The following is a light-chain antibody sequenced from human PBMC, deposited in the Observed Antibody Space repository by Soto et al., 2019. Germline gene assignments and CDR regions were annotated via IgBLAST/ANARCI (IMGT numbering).Light chain of an antibody. Sequence: QSALTQPPSASGSPGQSVTISCTGTSSDVGGYNYVSWYQQHPGKAPKLMIHEVTKQPSGVPDRFSGSKSGNTASLTVSGLQTEDEADYYCSLYAGSNTLVFCGGTKQTVL. CDR1: SSDVGGYNY. V-gene: IGLV2-8*01. J-gene: IGLJ2*01. CDR2: EVT. CDR3: SLYAGSNTLV.